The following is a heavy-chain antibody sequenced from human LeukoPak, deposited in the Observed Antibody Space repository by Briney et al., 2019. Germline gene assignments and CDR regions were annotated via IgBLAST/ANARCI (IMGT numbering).Heavy chain of an antibody. V-gene: IGHV3-33*01. J-gene: IGHJ4*02. CDR1: GFTFSSYG. CDR2: IWYDGSNK. Sequence: GGSLRLSCAASGFTFSSYGMHWVRQAPGKGLEWVAVIWYDGSNKYYADSVKGRFTISRDNSKNTLYLQMNSLRAEDTAVYYCARDPLWDSSGYFDYWGQGTLATVSS. D-gene: IGHD3-22*01. CDR3: ARDPLWDSSGYFDY.